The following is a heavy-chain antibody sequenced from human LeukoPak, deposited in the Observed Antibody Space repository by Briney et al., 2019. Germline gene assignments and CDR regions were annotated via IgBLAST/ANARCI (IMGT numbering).Heavy chain of an antibody. CDR3: ANTGITMVRGVIRNYYYYMDV. V-gene: IGHV3-21*04. Sequence: GGSLRLSCAASGFPFSSYSMNWVRQAPGKGLEWVSSISSSSSYIYYADSVKGRFTISRDNSKNTLYLQMNSLRAEDTAVYYCANTGITMVRGVIRNYYYYMDVWGKGTTVTISS. D-gene: IGHD3-10*01. J-gene: IGHJ6*03. CDR2: ISSSSSYI. CDR1: GFPFSSYS.